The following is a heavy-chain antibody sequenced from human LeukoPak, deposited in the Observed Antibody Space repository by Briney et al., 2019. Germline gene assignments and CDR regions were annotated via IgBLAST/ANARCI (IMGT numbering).Heavy chain of an antibody. Sequence: SETLSLTCAVSGGSISSDYWSWIRQSPGKGLEWIGYIYYSGTTSFNPSLKSRVTISLDTSKNQFSLKPSSVTAADTAVYYCARGANWGSPDYWGQGTLVTVSS. D-gene: IGHD7-27*01. CDR3: ARGANWGSPDY. J-gene: IGHJ4*02. CDR1: GGSISSDY. CDR2: IYYSGTT. V-gene: IGHV4-59*01.